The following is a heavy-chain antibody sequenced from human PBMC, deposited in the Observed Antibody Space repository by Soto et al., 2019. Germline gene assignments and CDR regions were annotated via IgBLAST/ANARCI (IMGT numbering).Heavy chain of an antibody. J-gene: IGHJ6*02. Sequence: GGSLRLSCAASGFTFSSYGMHWVRQAPGKGLEWVAVIWYDGSNKYYADSVKGRFTISRDNSKNTLYLQMNSLRAEDTAVYYCARDLKPGQQLALYYYYGMDVWGQGTTVTVSS. CDR1: GFTFSSYG. D-gene: IGHD6-13*01. CDR2: IWYDGSNK. CDR3: ARDLKPGQQLALYYYYGMDV. V-gene: IGHV3-33*01.